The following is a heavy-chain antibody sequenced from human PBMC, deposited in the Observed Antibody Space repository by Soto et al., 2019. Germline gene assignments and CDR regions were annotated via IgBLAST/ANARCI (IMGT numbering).Heavy chain of an antibody. D-gene: IGHD3-10*01. J-gene: IGHJ6*02. Sequence: SETLSLTCTVSGGSISSYYWSWIRQPPGKGLEWIGYIYYSGSTNYNPSLKSRVTISVDTSKNQFSLKLSSVTAADTAVYYCARAGYYYGSGSSTRPHSMDVWGQGTTVTVSS. CDR1: GGSISSYY. V-gene: IGHV4-59*01. CDR3: ARAGYYYGSGSSTRPHSMDV. CDR2: IYYSGST.